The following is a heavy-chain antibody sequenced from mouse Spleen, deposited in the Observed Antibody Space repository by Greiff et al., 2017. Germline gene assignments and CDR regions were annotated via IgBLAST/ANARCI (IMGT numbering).Heavy chain of an antibody. CDR3: ARGATATDYAMDY. D-gene: IGHD1-2*01. Sequence: VQLQQSGPELVKPGASVKIPCKASGYTFTDYNMDWVKQSHGKSLEWIGDINPNNGGTIYNQKFKGKATLTVDKSSSTAYMELRSLTSEDTAVYYCARGATATDYAMDYWGPGTSVTVSS. V-gene: IGHV1-18*01. J-gene: IGHJ4*01. CDR1: GYTFTDYN. CDR2: INPNNGGT.